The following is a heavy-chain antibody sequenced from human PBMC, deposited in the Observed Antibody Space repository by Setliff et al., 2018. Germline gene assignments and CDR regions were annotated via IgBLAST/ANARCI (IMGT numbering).Heavy chain of an antibody. D-gene: IGHD3-10*01. CDR2: INPDATTT. J-gene: IGHJ4*02. CDR1: GFTFSSHW. Sequence: PGGSLRLSCAASGFTFSSHWMHWVRQVPGKGLAWVSQINPDATTTYYADSVKGRFTISRDNAKTTLYLQMSSLRVEDTAVYFCARDPRDGSSSPMADNWGQGTLVTVSS. CDR3: ARDPRDGSSSPMADN. V-gene: IGHV3-74*01.